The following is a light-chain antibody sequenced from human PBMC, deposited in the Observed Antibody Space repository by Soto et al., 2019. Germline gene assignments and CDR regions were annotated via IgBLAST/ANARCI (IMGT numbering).Light chain of an antibody. V-gene: IGKV3D-20*02. CDR2: GAS. CDR1: QSVSSSY. Sequence: EIVLTQSPGTLSLSPGERATLSCRASQSVSSSYLAWYQQKLGQAPRLLIYGASSRATGIPDRFSGSGSGTDFTLTISRLGPEHFAVYYCQQRSDWPLTFGGGTKVDIK. CDR3: QQRSDWPLT. J-gene: IGKJ4*01.